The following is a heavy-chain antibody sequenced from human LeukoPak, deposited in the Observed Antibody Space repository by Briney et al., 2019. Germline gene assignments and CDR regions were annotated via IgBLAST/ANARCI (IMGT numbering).Heavy chain of an antibody. CDR3: ARIGSNAFDI. Sequence: GGSLRLSCAASGFTFSSYWMGWVRQPPGKGLEWVGNLKSDGSDGYYIGSVRGRFTISRDNAENSLSLQMNSLRGEDTAVYYCARIGSNAFDIWGQGTLVTVYS. CDR2: LKSDGSDG. V-gene: IGHV3-7*05. J-gene: IGHJ3*02. CDR1: GFTFSSYW.